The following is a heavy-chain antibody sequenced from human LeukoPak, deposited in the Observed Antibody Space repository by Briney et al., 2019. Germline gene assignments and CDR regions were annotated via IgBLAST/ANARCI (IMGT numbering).Heavy chain of an antibody. Sequence: SETLSLTCTVSGYSISSGYYWGWIRQSPGKGLELIRSINHRGSTYYNPSLKSRVTISVDRSKNQFSLKLSSVTAADTAVYYCARDFSGDAGAFDIWGQGTMVTASS. J-gene: IGHJ3*02. CDR1: GYSISSGYY. V-gene: IGHV4-38-2*02. CDR2: INHRGST. D-gene: IGHD7-27*01. CDR3: ARDFSGDAGAFDI.